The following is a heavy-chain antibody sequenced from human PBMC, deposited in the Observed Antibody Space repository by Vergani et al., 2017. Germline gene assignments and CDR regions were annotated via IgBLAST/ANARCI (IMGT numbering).Heavy chain of an antibody. CDR3: GRLGGGDGSGSYSYYYGMDV. CDR1: GGSISSSSYY. Sequence: QLQLQESGPGLVKPSETLSLTCTVPGGSISSSSYYWGWIRQPPGKGLEWIGSIYYSGSTYYNPSLKSRVTISVDTSKNQFSLKLSSVTAADTAVYYCGRLGGGDGSGSYSYYYGMDVWGQGTTVTVSS. CDR2: IYYSGST. J-gene: IGHJ6*02. V-gene: IGHV4-39*01. D-gene: IGHD3-10*01.